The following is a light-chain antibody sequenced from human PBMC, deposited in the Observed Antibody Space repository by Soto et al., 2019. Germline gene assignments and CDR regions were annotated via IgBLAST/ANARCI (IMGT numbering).Light chain of an antibody. Sequence: EIVMTQSPAALSVSPGERATLSCRASQSVNNNLAWYQQKPGQAPRLPIYATSSRASSFPARFSGSGSGTEFTLIISTLQSEDYAVYYCQQYHKWPLTFGGGTKVDIK. J-gene: IGKJ4*01. CDR1: QSVNNN. CDR3: QQYHKWPLT. V-gene: IGKV3-15*01. CDR2: ATS.